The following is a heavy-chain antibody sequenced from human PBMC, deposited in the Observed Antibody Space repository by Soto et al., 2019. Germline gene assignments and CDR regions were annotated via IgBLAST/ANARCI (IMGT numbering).Heavy chain of an antibody. D-gene: IGHD3-22*01. CDR2: INAGNGNT. Sequence: QVRLVQSGAEVKKPGASVKVSCKASGYTFTSYAMHWVRQAPGQRLEWMGWINAGNGNTKYSQKFQGRVTITRDTSASTAYMELISLRSEDTAVYYCARSPLYYYDSSGYCPKGSFDIWGQGTMVTVSS. V-gene: IGHV1-3*01. CDR3: ARSPLYYYDSSGYCPKGSFDI. CDR1: GYTFTSYA. J-gene: IGHJ3*02.